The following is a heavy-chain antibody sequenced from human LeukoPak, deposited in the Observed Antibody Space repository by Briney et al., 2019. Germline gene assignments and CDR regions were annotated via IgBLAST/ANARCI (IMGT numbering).Heavy chain of an antibody. V-gene: IGHV3-21*01. CDR3: AREPTVTTSGY. CDR2: ISSRSSSI. CDR1: GFTVSSNY. Sequence: GGSLRLSCAASGFTVSSNYMSWVRQAPGKGLEWVSSISSRSSSIYYADSVKGRFTISRDDAKNSLYLQMNSLRTEDTAIYFCAREPTVTTSGYWGQGTLVTVSS. J-gene: IGHJ4*02. D-gene: IGHD4-17*01.